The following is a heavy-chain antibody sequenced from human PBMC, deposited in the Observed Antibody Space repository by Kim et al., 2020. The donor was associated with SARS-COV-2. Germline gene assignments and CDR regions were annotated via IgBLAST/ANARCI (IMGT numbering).Heavy chain of an antibody. V-gene: IGHV1-18*01. CDR1: GYTFTSYG. Sequence: ASVKVSCKASGYTFTSYGISWVRQAPGQGLEWMGWISAYNGNTNYAQKLQGRVTMTTDTSTSTAYMELRSLRSDDTAVYYCARDRGNIVATTKGRYWFDPWGQGTLVTVSS. CDR3: ARDRGNIVATTKGRYWFDP. J-gene: IGHJ5*02. CDR2: ISAYNGNT. D-gene: IGHD5-12*01.